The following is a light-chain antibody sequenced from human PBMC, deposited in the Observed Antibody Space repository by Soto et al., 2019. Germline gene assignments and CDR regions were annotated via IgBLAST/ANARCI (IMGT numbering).Light chain of an antibody. CDR2: SNN. Sequence: QAVVTQPPSASGTPGQRVTISCSGSSSNIGSNTVNWYQQLPGTAPKLLIYSNNQRPSGVPDQFSGSKSGTSASLAISGLQSEDEADYYCAAWDDSLNGFVVFGGGTQLTVL. V-gene: IGLV1-44*01. CDR3: AAWDDSLNGFVV. J-gene: IGLJ2*01. CDR1: SSNIGSNT.